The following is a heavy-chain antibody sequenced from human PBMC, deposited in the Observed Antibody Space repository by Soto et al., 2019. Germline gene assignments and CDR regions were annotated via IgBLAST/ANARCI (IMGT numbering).Heavy chain of an antibody. CDR2: IYYSGST. J-gene: IGHJ6*02. CDR1: GGSISSYY. V-gene: IGHV4-59*01. D-gene: IGHD6-13*01. CDR3: ARGPIAAAGTGGHYYYYGMDV. Sequence: QVQLQESGPGLVKPSETLSLTCTVSGGSISSYYWSWIRQPPGKGLEWIGYIYYSGSTNYNPSLKSLVTISVDTSKNQFSLKLSSVTAADTAVYYCARGPIAAAGTGGHYYYYGMDVWGQGTTVTVSS.